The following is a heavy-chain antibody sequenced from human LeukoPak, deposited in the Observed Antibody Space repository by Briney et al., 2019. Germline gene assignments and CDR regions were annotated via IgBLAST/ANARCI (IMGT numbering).Heavy chain of an antibody. CDR3: ARQDSPYNWFDP. V-gene: IGHV4-61*01. CDR1: GGSVSSGSYY. J-gene: IGHJ5*02. Sequence: SETLSLTCTVSGGSVSSGSYYWSWIRQPPGTGLEWIGYIYYSGSTNYNPSLKSRVTISVDTSKNQFSLKLSSVTAADTAVYYCARQDSPYNWFDPWGQGTLVTVSS. CDR2: IYYSGST. D-gene: IGHD5-18*01.